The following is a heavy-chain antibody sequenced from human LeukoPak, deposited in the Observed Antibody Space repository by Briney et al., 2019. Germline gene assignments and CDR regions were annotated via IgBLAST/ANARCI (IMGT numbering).Heavy chain of an antibody. J-gene: IGHJ4*02. CDR2: ICVSGGST. CDR3: AKAGYSSGWYVLAS. Sequence: PGASLRLSCAASGFSFSSYAMCWVCQAPGKGLEWVSAICVSGGSTYYADSAKGRFTISRDNSKNTLYLQMNSLRAEDTAVYYCAKAGYSSGWYVLASWGQGTLVTVSS. CDR1: GFSFSSYA. D-gene: IGHD6-19*01. V-gene: IGHV3-23*01.